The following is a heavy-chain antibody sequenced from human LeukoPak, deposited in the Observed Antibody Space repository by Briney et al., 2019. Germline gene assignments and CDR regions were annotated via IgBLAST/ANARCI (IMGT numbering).Heavy chain of an antibody. J-gene: IGHJ6*03. CDR3: ARVLGRSSSWYSNYYYYMDV. CDR2: INPNSGGT. D-gene: IGHD6-13*01. Sequence: GASVKVSCKASGYTFTGYYMHWVRQAPGQGLEWMGWINPNSGGTNYAQKFQGRVTMTRDTSISTAYMELSRLRSDDTAVYYCARVLGRSSSWYSNYYYYMDVWGKGTTVTVSS. CDR1: GYTFTGYY. V-gene: IGHV1-2*02.